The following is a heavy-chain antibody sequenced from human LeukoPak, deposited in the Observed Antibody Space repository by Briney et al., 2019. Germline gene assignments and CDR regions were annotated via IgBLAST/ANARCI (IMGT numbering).Heavy chain of an antibody. CDR2: IKHDGSET. J-gene: IGHJ4*02. CDR3: VRVGIDYGDYFDY. CDR1: GLTFSRDW. V-gene: IGHV3-7*05. Sequence: GGSLRLSCVASGLTFSRDWMSWVRQAPGKGLEWLANIKHDGSETNYVDSVKGRFTISRDNTKNSLYLQINSLRAEDTAVYYCVRVGIDYGDYFDYWGQGTLVTVS. D-gene: IGHD4-17*01.